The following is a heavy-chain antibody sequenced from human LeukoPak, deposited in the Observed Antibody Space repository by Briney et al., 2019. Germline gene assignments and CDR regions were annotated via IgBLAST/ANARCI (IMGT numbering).Heavy chain of an antibody. J-gene: IGHJ4*02. CDR1: GFSSGTYT. Sequence: GGSLRLSCVASGFSSGTYTMNWVRHTPGKGLEWLSGIFGNGEGTYYADSVKGRFTISRDNSKNTLYLRMNTLRAEDTAVYYCAKDREPDGRWNFDFWGQGTLVTVSS. V-gene: IGHV3-23*01. D-gene: IGHD1-14*01. CDR3: AKDREPDGRWNFDF. CDR2: IFGNGEGT.